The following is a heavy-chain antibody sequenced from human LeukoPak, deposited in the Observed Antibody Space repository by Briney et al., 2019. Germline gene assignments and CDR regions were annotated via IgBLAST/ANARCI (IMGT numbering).Heavy chain of an antibody. CDR2: ISSSGSTI. CDR3: ATEDDYGDYVSWLDP. D-gene: IGHD4-17*01. V-gene: IGHV3-11*04. J-gene: IGHJ5*02. CDR1: GFTFSDYY. Sequence: GGSLRLSCAASGFTFSDYYMSWIRQAPGKGLEWVSYISSSGSTIYYADSVKGRFTISRDNAKNSLYLQMNSLRAEDTAVYYCATEDDYGDYVSWLDPWGQGTLVTVSS.